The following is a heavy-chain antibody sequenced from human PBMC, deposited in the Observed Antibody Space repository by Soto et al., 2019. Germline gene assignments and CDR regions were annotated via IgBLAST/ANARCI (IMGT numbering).Heavy chain of an antibody. D-gene: IGHD6-13*01. Sequence: QVQLVQSGAEAMQPGASVKVSCKASGFGFTSYYMHWVRQAPGQGPEWMGVINLLGGSTEYAQKFHGRVSMARDTSTSTVFMELSSLRSEDTAVYYCARSTMPGTRRPGFWGQGTLVTVSS. CDR1: GFGFTSYY. J-gene: IGHJ4*02. CDR3: ARSTMPGTRRPGF. V-gene: IGHV1-46*03. CDR2: INLLGGST.